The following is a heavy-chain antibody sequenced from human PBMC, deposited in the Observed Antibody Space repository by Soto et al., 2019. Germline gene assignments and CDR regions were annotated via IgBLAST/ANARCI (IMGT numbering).Heavy chain of an antibody. CDR2: TDDTGST. CDR1: GASVSSGSYY. V-gene: IGHV4-61*01. D-gene: IGHD5-12*01. J-gene: IGHJ6*02. CDR3: ARSHSGYDPLGMDV. Sequence: SETLSLTCTVSGASVSSGSYYWTWIRQPPGKGLEWIGCTDDTGSTDYNPSLKSRVTLWLDTSKNRLSVRVDSVTAADTAVYYCARSHSGYDPLGMDVWGQGTTVTVSS.